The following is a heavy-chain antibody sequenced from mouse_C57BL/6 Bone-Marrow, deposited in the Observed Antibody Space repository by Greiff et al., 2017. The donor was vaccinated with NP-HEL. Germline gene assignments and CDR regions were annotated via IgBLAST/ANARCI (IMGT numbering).Heavy chain of an antibody. J-gene: IGHJ3*01. CDR2: IRSKSNNYAT. Sequence: EVKLMESGGGLVQPKGSLKLSCAASGFSFNTYAMNWVRQAPGKGLEWVARIRSKSNNYATYYADSVKDRFTISRDDSESMLYLQMNNLKTEDTAMYYCVRHGLRRWFAYWGQGTLVTVSA. V-gene: IGHV10-1*01. CDR3: VRHGLRRWFAY. D-gene: IGHD2-2*01. CDR1: GFSFNTYA.